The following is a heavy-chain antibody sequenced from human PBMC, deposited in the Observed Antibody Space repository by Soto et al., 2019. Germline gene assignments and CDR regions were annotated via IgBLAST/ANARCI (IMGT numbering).Heavy chain of an antibody. CDR2: IYYNGRT. CDR1: GGSISSSSYY. D-gene: IGHD3-10*01. Sequence: PSETLSLTCNVSGGSISSSSYYWGWVRQAPGKGLEWIGSIYYNGRTYHNPSLKSRGTISIDTSTNHLSLKLSSVTAADTAFYYCARHLSAGYYSPFDFWGQGILVTVSS. CDR3: ARHLSAGYYSPFDF. J-gene: IGHJ4*02. V-gene: IGHV4-39*01.